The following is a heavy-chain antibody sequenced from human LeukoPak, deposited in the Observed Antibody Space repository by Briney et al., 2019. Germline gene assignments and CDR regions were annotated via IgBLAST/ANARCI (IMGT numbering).Heavy chain of an antibody. J-gene: IGHJ4*02. CDR1: GGSISSSSYY. CDR3: ARRRGYYCDSNGYSLYFDY. CDR2: IYYSGRT. D-gene: IGHD3-22*01. Sequence: SETLSLTCTVSGGSISSSSYYWGWIRQPPGKGLEWIRSIYYSGRTYYNPFLKRRVTISVDTSKNQFSLKLSPLTAADTAGYYCARRRGYYCDSNGYSLYFDYWGQGTLVTVSS. V-gene: IGHV4-39*01.